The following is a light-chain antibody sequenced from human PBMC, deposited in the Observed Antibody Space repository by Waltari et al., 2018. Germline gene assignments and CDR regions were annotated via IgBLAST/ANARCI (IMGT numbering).Light chain of an antibody. CDR3: QQYGSSPPIT. CDR2: GAS. CDR1: QSLSSSY. Sequence: IVLTQSPGTLSLSPGERATLSCRASQSLSSSYLAWYQQKPDQAPRLLIQGASSRATGSLDRFSGSGAATDFTLTISRLEPEDVAVYYCQQYGSSPPITFGQGTRLEIK. V-gene: IGKV3-20*01. J-gene: IGKJ5*01.